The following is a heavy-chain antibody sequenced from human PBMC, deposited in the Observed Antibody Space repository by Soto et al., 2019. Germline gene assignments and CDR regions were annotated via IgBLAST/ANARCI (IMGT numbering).Heavy chain of an antibody. V-gene: IGHV1-18*01. CDR1: WYTFSSYG. CDR3: ARDIAVAGRDWFDP. J-gene: IGHJ5*02. Sequence: GAPVKGSCKASWYTFSSYGISWGRQAPGQGLEWMGWISAYNGNTNYAQKLQGRVTMTTDTSTGTAYMELRSLRSDDTAVYYCARDIAVAGRDWFDPWGQGTLVTVSS. CDR2: ISAYNGNT. D-gene: IGHD6-19*01.